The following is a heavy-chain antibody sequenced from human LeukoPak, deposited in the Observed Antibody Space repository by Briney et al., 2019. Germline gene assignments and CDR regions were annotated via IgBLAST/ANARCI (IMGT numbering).Heavy chain of an antibody. CDR3: ARENDFWSGYYTGDSLYYYYMDV. CDR1: GGSISSSSYY. V-gene: IGHV4-39*07. D-gene: IGHD3-3*01. J-gene: IGHJ6*03. CDR2: IYYSGST. Sequence: KPSETLSLTCTVSGGSISSSSYYWGWIRQPPGKGLEWIGSIYYSGSTYYNPSLKSRVTISVDTSKNQFSLKLSSVTAADTAVYYCARENDFWSGYYTGDSLYYYYMDVWGKGTTVTVSS.